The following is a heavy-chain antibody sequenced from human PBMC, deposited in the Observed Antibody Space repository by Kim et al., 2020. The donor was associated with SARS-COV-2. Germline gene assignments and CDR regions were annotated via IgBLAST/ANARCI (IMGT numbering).Heavy chain of an antibody. CDR1: GYTLTELS. V-gene: IGHV1-24*01. CDR2: FDPEDGET. D-gene: IGHD1-1*01. Sequence: ASVKVSCKVSGYTLTELSMHWVRQAPGKGLEWMGGFDPEDGETIYAQKFQGRVTMTEDTSTDTAYMELSSLRSEDTAVYYCETVGLEPPSNDYWGQGTLVTVSS. J-gene: IGHJ4*02. CDR3: ETVGLEPPSNDY.